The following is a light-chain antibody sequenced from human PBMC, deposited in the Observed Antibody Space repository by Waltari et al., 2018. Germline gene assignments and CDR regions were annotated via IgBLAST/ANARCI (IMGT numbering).Light chain of an antibody. V-gene: IGLV1-40*01. Sequence: QSVLTQPPSVSGAPGQRVTISCTGSRSNIGAGFDVHWYQQFAGAAPKLLIYGTNNLPSVGPDRFSGSKSDTSASLVISGLQAEDEADYYCQSYDSSLTVFGGGTRVTVL. CDR2: GTN. CDR1: RSNIGAGFD. CDR3: QSYDSSLTV. J-gene: IGLJ3*02.